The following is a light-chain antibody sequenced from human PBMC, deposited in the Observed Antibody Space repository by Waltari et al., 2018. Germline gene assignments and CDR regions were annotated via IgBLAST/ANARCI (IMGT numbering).Light chain of an antibody. J-gene: IGKJ4*01. Sequence: IVLTQSPGTLSLSPGERATLSCRASQSVSSSYLAWYQQKPGQAPRLLIYDTSGRATGIPDRFSGSGSGTDFTLTISRLEPEDFAVYYCQQYGSSPLTFGGGTKVEIK. CDR3: QQYGSSPLT. V-gene: IGKV3-20*01. CDR2: DTS. CDR1: QSVSSSY.